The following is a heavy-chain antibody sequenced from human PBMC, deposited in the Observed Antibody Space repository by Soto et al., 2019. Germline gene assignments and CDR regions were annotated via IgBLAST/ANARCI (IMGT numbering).Heavy chain of an antibody. V-gene: IGHV3-23*01. D-gene: IGHD3-10*01. CDR3: AKDVTLSFNMIRGDFDY. CDR1: GASISNGGYY. CDR2: VSGSGGST. J-gene: IGHJ4*02. Sequence: VQLQESGPGLVKPSQTLSLTCTVSGASISNGGYYWSWIRQYPGKGLEWVSVVSGSGGSTEYADSVKGRFTVSRDNSKNTLYLQMHSLRAEDTAVYYCAKDVTLSFNMIRGDFDYWGQGTVVTVSS.